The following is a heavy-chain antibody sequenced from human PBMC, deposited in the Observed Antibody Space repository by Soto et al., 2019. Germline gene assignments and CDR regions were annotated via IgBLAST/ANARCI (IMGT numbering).Heavy chain of an antibody. D-gene: IGHD3-10*01. J-gene: IGHJ6*03. V-gene: IGHV1-8*01. CDR2: MNPNSGNT. CDR1: GYTFTSYD. Sequence: ASVKVSCKASGYTFTSYDINWVRQATGQGLEWMGWMNPNSGNTGYAQKFQGRVTMTRNTSISTAYMELSSLRSEDTAVYYCARGFRGVRDPGYYYYYMDVWGKGTTVTVSS. CDR3: ARGFRGVRDPGYYYYYMDV.